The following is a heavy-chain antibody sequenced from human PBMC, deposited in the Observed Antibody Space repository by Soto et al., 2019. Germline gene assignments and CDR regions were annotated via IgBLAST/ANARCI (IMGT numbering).Heavy chain of an antibody. D-gene: IGHD5-12*01. Sequence: QVQLVESGGGVVQPGRSLRLTCAASGFTFSGSGMHWVRQDPGKGLEWVALVSDDGSRKYYSDSVKGRSTISRENSENTLYLQMNRLRAEDTAVYYCARWVGGSRYDNIRKYDSWGQGTLVTVSS. J-gene: IGHJ5*01. CDR3: ARWVGGSRYDNIRKYDS. V-gene: IGHV3-30*03. CDR2: VSDDGSRK. CDR1: GFTFSGSG.